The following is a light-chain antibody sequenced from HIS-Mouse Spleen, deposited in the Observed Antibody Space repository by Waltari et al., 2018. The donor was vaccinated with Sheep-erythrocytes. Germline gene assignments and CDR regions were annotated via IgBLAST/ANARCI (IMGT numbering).Light chain of an antibody. Sequence: QSALTQPRSVSGSPGQSVTISCTGTSSDVGGYNYVSWYQQHPGKAPKLMIYDVSKRPSGVPDRFSGPKSGNTASLTSSGLQAEDEADDYCCSYAGSYTYVFGTGTKVTVL. V-gene: IGLV2-11*01. CDR3: CSYAGSYTYV. CDR2: DVS. CDR1: SSDVGGYNY. J-gene: IGLJ1*01.